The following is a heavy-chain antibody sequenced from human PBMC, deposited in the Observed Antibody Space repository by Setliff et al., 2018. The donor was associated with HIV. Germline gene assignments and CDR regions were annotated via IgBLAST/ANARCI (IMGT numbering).Heavy chain of an antibody. CDR2: ISSSGNT. D-gene: IGHD2-2*01. V-gene: IGHV4-31*03. CDR3: ARLKPPYCSSRSCYWGAFDI. J-gene: IGHJ3*02. Sequence: LSLTCTVSGGSIRTGDYYWNWIRQRPGKGLEWIGYISSSGNTYSNPSLKNRLIISMDTSKNQFSLKLTAVTAADTAVYYCARLKPPYCSSRSCYWGAFDIWGQGAMVTVS. CDR1: GGSIRTGDYY.